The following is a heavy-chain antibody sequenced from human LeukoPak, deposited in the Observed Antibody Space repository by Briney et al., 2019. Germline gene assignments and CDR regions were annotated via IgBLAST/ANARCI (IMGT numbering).Heavy chain of an antibody. CDR3: ARAPKHCSGGSCYEFDY. J-gene: IGHJ4*02. V-gene: IGHV1-18*01. CDR2: ISTYKSHT. Sequence: SVNVSCKASGYTXXDXTFTNYGIXWVRQAPGQXXEXMGWISTYKSHTNYAQKFQGRVTMITDTSTNTAYMELRSLRSDDTAVYYCARAPKHCSGGSCYEFDYWGQGTLVTVSS. CDR1: GYTXXDXTFTNYG. D-gene: IGHD2-15*01.